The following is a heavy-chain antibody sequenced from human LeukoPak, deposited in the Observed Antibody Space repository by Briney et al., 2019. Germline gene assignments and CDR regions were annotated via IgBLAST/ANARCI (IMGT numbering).Heavy chain of an antibody. Sequence: SETLSLTCTVSGGPISSYYWSWIRQPAGKGLEWIGRFHTSGSTYYNPSLKSRVTISVDTSKNQFSLKLSSVTAADTAVYYCARLESGFQDATYMNVWGKGTTVTVSS. CDR1: GGPISSYY. D-gene: IGHD3-3*01. V-gene: IGHV4-4*07. CDR2: FHTSGST. J-gene: IGHJ6*03. CDR3: ARLESGFQDATYMNV.